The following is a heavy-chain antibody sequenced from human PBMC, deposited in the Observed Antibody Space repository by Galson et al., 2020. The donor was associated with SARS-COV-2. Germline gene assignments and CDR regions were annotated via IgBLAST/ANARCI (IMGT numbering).Heavy chain of an antibody. D-gene: IGHD6-19*01. CDR2: VDHSGST. V-gene: IGHV4-34*01. Sequence: SETLSLTCAVSGGSFSGYYWNWIRQPPGKGLEWIGEVDHSGSTKYNPSLKGRVTISVDTSKKQLSLKLSSVTAADTALYFCARDHSAWFLDFWGQGAPVTVSS. CDR3: ARDHSAWFLDF. J-gene: IGHJ4*02. CDR1: GGSFSGYY.